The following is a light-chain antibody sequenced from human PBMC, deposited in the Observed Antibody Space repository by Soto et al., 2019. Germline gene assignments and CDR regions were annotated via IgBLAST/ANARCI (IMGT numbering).Light chain of an antibody. Sequence: SYELTQPPSVSVSPGQTARITCSGDALPKQYAYWYQQKPGQAPVLVIYKDSERPSGIPERFSGSSSGTTVTLTICGVQAEDEADYYCQSADSSGTYVLFGGGTKVTVL. CDR2: KDS. CDR1: ALPKQY. J-gene: IGLJ2*01. V-gene: IGLV3-25*03. CDR3: QSADSSGTYVL.